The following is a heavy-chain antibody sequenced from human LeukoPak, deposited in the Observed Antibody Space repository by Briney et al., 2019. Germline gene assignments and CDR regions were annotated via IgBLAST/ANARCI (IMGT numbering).Heavy chain of an antibody. V-gene: IGHV4-39*07. J-gene: IGHJ4*02. CDR1: GGSISSSSYY. Sequence: SETLSLTCTVSGGSISSSSYYWSWIRQPPGKGLEWIGEINHSGSTNYNPSLKSRVTISVDTSKNQFSLKLSSVTAADTAVYYCARGRMYYYDSSGYYYSFDYWGQGTLVTVSS. CDR3: ARGRMYYYDSSGYYYSFDY. CDR2: INHSGST. D-gene: IGHD3-22*01.